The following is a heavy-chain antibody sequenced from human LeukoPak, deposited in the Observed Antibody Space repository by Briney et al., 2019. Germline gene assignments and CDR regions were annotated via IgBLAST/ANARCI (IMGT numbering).Heavy chain of an antibody. CDR1: GFTFSRFW. CDR2: IKQDGSEK. V-gene: IGHV3-7*01. J-gene: IGHJ3*02. D-gene: IGHD3-22*01. CDR3: ARDDYYDSCGYYSDDAFDI. Sequence: PGGSLRLSCAASGFTFSRFWMSWVRQAPGKGLEWVANIKQDGSEKYYVDSVKGRFTISRDNAKNSLYLQMNSLRAEDTAVYYCARDDYYDSCGYYSDDAFDIWGQGTMVTVSS.